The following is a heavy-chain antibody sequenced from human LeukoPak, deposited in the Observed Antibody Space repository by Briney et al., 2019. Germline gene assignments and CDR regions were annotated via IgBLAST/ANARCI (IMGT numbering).Heavy chain of an antibody. CDR3: ARGMGFYVPYFDY. D-gene: IGHD3-16*01. Sequence: GGSLRLSCAASGFTFSSYGMHWVRQAPGRGREGVAVIWYDGSNKYYADSVKGRFTISRDNSKNTLYLQMNSLRAEDTAVYYCARGMGFYVPYFDYWGQGTLVTVSS. J-gene: IGHJ4*02. CDR2: IWYDGSNK. CDR1: GFTFSSYG. V-gene: IGHV3-33*01.